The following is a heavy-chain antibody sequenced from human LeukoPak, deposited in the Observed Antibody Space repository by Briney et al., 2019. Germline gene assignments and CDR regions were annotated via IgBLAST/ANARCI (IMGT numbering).Heavy chain of an antibody. CDR2: IYSGGST. J-gene: IGHJ1*01. V-gene: IGHV3-66*01. CDR3: ARAGPTVTHAEYFQH. D-gene: IGHD4-17*01. Sequence: PGGSLRLSCAASRFTVSSNYMSWVRQAPGKGLEWVSVIYSGGSTYYADSVKGRFTISRDNSKNTLYLQMNSLRAEDTAVYYCARAGPTVTHAEYFQHWGQGTLVAVSS. CDR1: RFTVSSNY.